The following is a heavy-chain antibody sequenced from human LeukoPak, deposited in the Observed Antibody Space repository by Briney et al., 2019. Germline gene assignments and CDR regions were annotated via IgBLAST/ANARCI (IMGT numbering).Heavy chain of an antibody. CDR3: ARDRAVTPRYFDL. J-gene: IGHJ2*01. V-gene: IGHV3-30*02. D-gene: IGHD4-17*01. Sequence: GGSLRLSCAASRFTFNTYGMHWVRQAPGKGLEWVAFIRYDGSNEYYADSVKGRFTISRDNSKNTLFLQLNSLRAEDAAVYYCARDRAVTPRYFDLWGRGTLVTVSS. CDR1: RFTFNTYG. CDR2: IRYDGSNE.